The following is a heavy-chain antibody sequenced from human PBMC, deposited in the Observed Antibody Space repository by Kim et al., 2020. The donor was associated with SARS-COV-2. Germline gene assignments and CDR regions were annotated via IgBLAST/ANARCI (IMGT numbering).Heavy chain of an antibody. Sequence: GGSLRLSCAASGFTFSSYAMHWVRQAPGKGLEWVAVISYDGSNKYYADSVKGRFTISRDNSKNTLYLQMNSLRAEDTAVYYCARECFCGSGSVYFQHWGQGTLVTVSS. D-gene: IGHD3-10*01. CDR2: ISYDGSNK. J-gene: IGHJ1*01. V-gene: IGHV3-30*04. CDR1: GFTFSSYA. CDR3: ARECFCGSGSVYFQH.